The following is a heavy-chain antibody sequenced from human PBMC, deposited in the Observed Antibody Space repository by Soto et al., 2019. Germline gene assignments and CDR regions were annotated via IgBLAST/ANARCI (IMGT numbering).Heavy chain of an antibody. D-gene: IGHD3-22*01. V-gene: IGHV4-59*01. J-gene: IGHJ1*01. CDR2: IYYSGST. CDR3: ASSNGDDSSSADFQH. Sequence: SETLSLTCTVSGGSISSYYWSWIRQPPGKGLEWIGYIYYSGSTNYNPSLKSRVTISVDTSKNQFSLKLSSVTAADTAVYYCASSNGDDSSSADFQHWGQGTLVTVSS. CDR1: GGSISSYY.